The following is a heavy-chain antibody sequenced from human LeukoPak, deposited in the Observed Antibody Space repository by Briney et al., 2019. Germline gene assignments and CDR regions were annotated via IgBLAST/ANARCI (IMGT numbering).Heavy chain of an antibody. D-gene: IGHD1-1*01. CDR1: GYSFTSYW. J-gene: IGHJ3*02. CDR2: IYPGDSDT. CDR3: ARHHNWNGDNDAFDI. Sequence: GESLKISCKGSGYSFTSYWIGWVRQMPGKGLEWMGIIYPGDSDTRYSPSFQGQVTISADKSISTAYLQWSSLKASDTAMYYCARHHNWNGDNDAFDIWGQGTMVTVSS. V-gene: IGHV5-51*01.